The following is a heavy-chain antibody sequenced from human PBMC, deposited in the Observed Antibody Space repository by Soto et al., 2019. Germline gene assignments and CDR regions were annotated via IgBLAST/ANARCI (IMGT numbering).Heavy chain of an antibody. J-gene: IGHJ4*02. CDR1: GYNFTNSA. V-gene: IGHV1-3*04. D-gene: IGHD2-21*02. Sequence: ASVKVSCKASGYNFTNSAMHWVRQAPEQTPEWMGWIKSDSDNTTYSQRFQGRVTISKDTSATTVYMELRSLRSEVTGLNYCARDSDWALAYWAEGYLVTV. CDR3: ARDSDWALAY. CDR2: IKSDSDNT.